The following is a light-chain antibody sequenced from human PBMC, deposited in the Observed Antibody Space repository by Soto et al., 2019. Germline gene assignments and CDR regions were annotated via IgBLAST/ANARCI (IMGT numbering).Light chain of an antibody. J-gene: IGLJ3*02. Sequence: QSVLTQPASVSGSPGQSITISCTGISSDVETDNLVSWYQQHPGKAPQPIIYEVTKRPSGVSNRFSGSKSGNTASLTISGLQADDEADYSCCSHSKSGTFEWVFGGGTKLTVL. CDR1: SSDVETDNL. CDR3: CSHSKSGTFEWV. CDR2: EVT. V-gene: IGLV2-23*02.